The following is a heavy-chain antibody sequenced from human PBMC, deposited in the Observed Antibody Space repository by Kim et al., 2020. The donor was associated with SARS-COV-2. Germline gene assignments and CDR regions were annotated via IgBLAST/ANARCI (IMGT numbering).Heavy chain of an antibody. Sequence: SETLSLTCIASGGSISSYYWSWIRQPPGKGLEWIGYIYYSGSTNYNPSLKSRVTISIDTSKNQFSLKLSSVTAADTAVYYCAREGYYDSSGYYQHDAFDIWGQGTMVTVSS. D-gene: IGHD3-22*01. CDR1: GGSISSYY. V-gene: IGHV4-59*01. CDR3: AREGYYDSSGYYQHDAFDI. CDR2: IYYSGST. J-gene: IGHJ3*02.